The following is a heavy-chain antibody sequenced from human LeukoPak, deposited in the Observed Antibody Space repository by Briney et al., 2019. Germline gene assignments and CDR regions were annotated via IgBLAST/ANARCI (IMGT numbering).Heavy chain of an antibody. J-gene: IGHJ6*03. CDR2: IKQDGSEK. D-gene: IGHD3-3*01. V-gene: IGHV3-7*01. CDR3: ARDNYDFWSGYYNYYYYMDV. Sequence: GGSLRLSCAASGFTFSSYWMSWVRQAPGKGLEWVANIKQDGSEKYYVDSVKGRFTISRDNAKNSLYLQMNSLRAEDTAVYYCARDNYDFWSGYYNYYYYMDVWGKGTTVTVSS. CDR1: GFTFSSYW.